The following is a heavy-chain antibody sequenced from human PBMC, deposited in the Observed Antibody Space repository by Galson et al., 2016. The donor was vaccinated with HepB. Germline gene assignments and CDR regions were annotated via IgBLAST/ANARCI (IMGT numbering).Heavy chain of an antibody. J-gene: IGHJ4*02. CDR2: ISNTAT. Sequence: SLRLSCAVSGLTFSTCDMTWVRQAPGKGLEWISAISNTATHYADSVKGRFTISRDTSTNTLYLHMSGLRAEDTAVYFCAKASRKSYYYLDHWGQGTLVSVSS. CDR1: GLTFSTCD. V-gene: IGHV3-23*01. D-gene: IGHD3-10*01. CDR3: AKASRKSYYYLDH.